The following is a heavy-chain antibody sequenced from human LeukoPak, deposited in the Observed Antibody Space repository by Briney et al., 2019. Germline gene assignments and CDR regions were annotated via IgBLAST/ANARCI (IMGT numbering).Heavy chain of an antibody. J-gene: IGHJ5*02. CDR3: ARGLAPFDP. CDR1: GGSISSYY. CDR2: IYYSVST. V-gene: IGHV4-59*01. Sequence: MPSETLSLTCTVSGGSISSYYWSWIRQPPGKGLEWIGDIYYSVSTNYNPSLKSRVTISVDTSKNQFSLKVTYVTAADTAVYYCARGLAPFDPWGQGTLVTVSS.